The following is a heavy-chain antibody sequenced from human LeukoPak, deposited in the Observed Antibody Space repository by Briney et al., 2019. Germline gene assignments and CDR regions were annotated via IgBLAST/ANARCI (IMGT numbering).Heavy chain of an antibody. J-gene: IGHJ4*02. D-gene: IGHD3-22*01. CDR3: AKGQSSSGLRNYFDY. CDR2: VSASGGTT. V-gene: IGHV3-23*01. Sequence: GGSLRHSCAASGFPFSSYAMSWVRQAPGKGLEWVSGVSASGGTTYYADSVKGRFTISRDNSKNTLYLQMNSLRAEDTAVYYCAKGQSSSGLRNYFDYWGQGTLVTVSS. CDR1: GFPFSSYA.